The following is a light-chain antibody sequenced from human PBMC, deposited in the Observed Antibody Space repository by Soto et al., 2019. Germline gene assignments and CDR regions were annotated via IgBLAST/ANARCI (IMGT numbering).Light chain of an antibody. CDR1: QDISTY. CDR2: AAS. J-gene: IGKJ1*01. CDR3: HQTASPPWT. V-gene: IGKV1-39*01. Sequence: DIQMTQSPSSLSASIGDNLTITCRASQDISTYLNCYQQKPGKAPKLMINAASSLQGVVPSRFSGSGSGTDFTLSISSLHPEDFATYYCHQTASPPWTFGLGTKVE.